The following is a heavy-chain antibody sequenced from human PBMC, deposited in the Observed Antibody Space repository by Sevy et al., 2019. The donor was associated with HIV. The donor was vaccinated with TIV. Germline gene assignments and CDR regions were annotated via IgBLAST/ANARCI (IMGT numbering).Heavy chain of an antibody. CDR2: IIPIFGTA. D-gene: IGHD6-13*01. CDR3: ARDKNLGIAAAGTGWFDP. CDR1: RGTFSSYA. J-gene: IGHJ5*02. V-gene: IGHV1-69*06. Sequence: ASVKVSCKASRGTFSSYAISWVRQAPGQGLEWMGGIIPIFGTANYAQKFQGRVTITADKSTSTAYMELSSLRSEDTAVYYCARDKNLGIAAAGTGWFDPWGQGTLVTVSS.